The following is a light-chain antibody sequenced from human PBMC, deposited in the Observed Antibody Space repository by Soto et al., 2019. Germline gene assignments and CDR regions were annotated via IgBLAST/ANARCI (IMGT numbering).Light chain of an antibody. CDR3: QQYDDYSWT. CDR2: KAS. CDR1: QSISTW. Sequence: DSRISQSPSTLSASVGDRVTITCWASQSISTWLAWYQQKPGKAPNLLIYKASTLESGVPSRFSCGGSGTEFTLTISSLQPDDFATYYCQQYDDYSWTFGQGTKVEIK. J-gene: IGKJ1*01. V-gene: IGKV1-5*03.